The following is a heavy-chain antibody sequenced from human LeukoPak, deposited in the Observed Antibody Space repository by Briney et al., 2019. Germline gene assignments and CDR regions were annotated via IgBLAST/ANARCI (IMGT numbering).Heavy chain of an antibody. Sequence: ASVKVSCKASGYTFTSYYMHWVRQAHGQGLEWMGIINPSGGSTSYAQKFQGRVTMTRDTSTSTVYMELSSLRAEDTAVYYCAKDREVRRDIVVIPAAIPYFDYWGQGTLVTVSS. CDR3: AKDREVRRDIVVIPAAIPYFDY. CDR2: INPSGGST. CDR1: GYTFTSYY. D-gene: IGHD2-2*02. J-gene: IGHJ4*02. V-gene: IGHV1-46*01.